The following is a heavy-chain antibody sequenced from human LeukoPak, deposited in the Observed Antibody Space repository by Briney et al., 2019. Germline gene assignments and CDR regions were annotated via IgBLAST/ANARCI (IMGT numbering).Heavy chain of an antibody. CDR2: ISSSSSYI. J-gene: IGHJ5*02. D-gene: IGHD3-10*01. V-gene: IGHV3-21*01. CDR3: ARDRRLIWFGELPLGFDP. CDR1: GFTFSSYS. Sequence: GGSLRLSCAASGFTFSSYSMNWVRQAPGKGLEWVSSISSSSSYIYYADSVKGRFTISRDNAKNSLYLQMNSLRAEDTAVYYCARDRRLIWFGELPLGFDPWGQGTLVTVSS.